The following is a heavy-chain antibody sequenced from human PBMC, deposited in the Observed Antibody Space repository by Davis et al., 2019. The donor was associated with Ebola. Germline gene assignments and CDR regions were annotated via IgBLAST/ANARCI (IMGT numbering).Heavy chain of an antibody. Sequence: ASVKVSCKASGYTFTGYYMHWVRQAPGQGLEWMGWINPNSGGTNYAQKFQGRVTMTRDTSISTAYMELSRLRSDDTAVYYCARESSSSWYGDYWGQGTLVTVSS. V-gene: IGHV1-2*02. J-gene: IGHJ4*02. D-gene: IGHD6-13*01. CDR1: GYTFTGYY. CDR2: INPNSGGT. CDR3: ARESSSSWYGDY.